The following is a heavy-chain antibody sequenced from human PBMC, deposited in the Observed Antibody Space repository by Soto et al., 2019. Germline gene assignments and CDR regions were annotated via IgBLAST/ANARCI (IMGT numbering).Heavy chain of an antibody. CDR1: GGSISSYY. D-gene: IGHD3-16*01. V-gene: IGHV4-59*08. CDR2: VYYST. CDR3: ARHVGGTNWYFDL. J-gene: IGHJ2*01. Sequence: SETLSLTCTVSGGSISSYYWSWIRQPPGKGLEWIRYVYYSTNYNPSLKSRVTISVDTSKNQFSLKLTSVTAADTAVYYCARHVGGTNWYFDLWGRGTLVTVSS.